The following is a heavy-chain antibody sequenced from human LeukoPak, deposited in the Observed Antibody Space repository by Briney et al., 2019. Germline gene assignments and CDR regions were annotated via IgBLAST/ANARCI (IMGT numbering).Heavy chain of an antibody. Sequence: GGALRSSCAASRVPGRSYAVNWARRAPREGLGWVSYISSSGSTIYYADSVKGRFTISRDNAKNSLYLQMNSLRAEDTAVYYCASSPSTTVATLFDYWGQGTLVTVSS. CDR3: ASSPSTTVATLFDY. CDR1: RVPGRSYA. J-gene: IGHJ4*02. CDR2: ISSSGSTI. V-gene: IGHV3-48*03. D-gene: IGHD4-17*01.